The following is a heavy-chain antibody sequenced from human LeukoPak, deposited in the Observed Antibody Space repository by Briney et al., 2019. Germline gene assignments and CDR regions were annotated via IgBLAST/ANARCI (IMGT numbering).Heavy chain of an antibody. V-gene: IGHV4-39*02. J-gene: IGHJ4*02. CDR1: GGSISDSSYY. CDR3: AREGFCGGDCYLFDY. CDR2: IYYTGST. D-gene: IGHD2-21*02. Sequence: SETLSLTCTVSGGSISDSSYYWGWLRQPPGTGLEWIGDIYYTGSTYKNPSLKSRVTISVDTSKNHFSLKLSSVTAADTAVYYCAREGFCGGDCYLFDYWGQGTLVTVSS.